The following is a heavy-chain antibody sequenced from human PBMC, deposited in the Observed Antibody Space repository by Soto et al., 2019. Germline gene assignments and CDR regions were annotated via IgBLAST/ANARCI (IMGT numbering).Heavy chain of an antibody. V-gene: IGHV3-30*18. D-gene: IGHD3-3*01. CDR1: GFTFSSYG. CDR3: AKEGGDFWSGQGHMDV. CDR2: ISYDGSNK. Sequence: TGGSLRLSCAASGFTFSSYGMHWVRQAPGKGLEWVAVISYDGSNKYYADSVKGRFTISRDNSKNTLYLQMNSLRAEDTAVYYCAKEGGDFWSGQGHMDVWGQGTTVTV. J-gene: IGHJ6*02.